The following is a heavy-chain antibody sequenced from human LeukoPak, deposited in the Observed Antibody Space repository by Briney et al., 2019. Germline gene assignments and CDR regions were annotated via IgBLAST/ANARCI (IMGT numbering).Heavy chain of an antibody. Sequence: GGSLRLSCTASGFTFSSFAVNWARHAPGRGLEWVSAISAGGGSTYHADSVKGRFTISTDDSKNTLYLQMNSLRAEDTAVYYCAKRRTYCSRTSCPLDYWGQGTLVTVSS. D-gene: IGHD2-2*01. CDR3: AKRRTYCSRTSCPLDY. CDR2: ISAGGGST. V-gene: IGHV3-23*01. CDR1: GFTFSSFA. J-gene: IGHJ4*02.